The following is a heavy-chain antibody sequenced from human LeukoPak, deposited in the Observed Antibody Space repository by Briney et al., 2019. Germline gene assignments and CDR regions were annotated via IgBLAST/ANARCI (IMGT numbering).Heavy chain of an antibody. CDR2: ISGSGGST. CDR3: ARDQWELLGGPVNFDY. J-gene: IGHJ4*02. V-gene: IGHV3-23*01. CDR1: GFTFSSYA. Sequence: GGSLRLSCAASGFTFSSYAMSWVRLAPGKGLEWVSSISGSGGSTYYGDSVKGRFTISRDNAKNSLYLQMNSLRAEDTAVYYCARDQWELLGGPVNFDYWGQGTLVTVSS. D-gene: IGHD1-26*01.